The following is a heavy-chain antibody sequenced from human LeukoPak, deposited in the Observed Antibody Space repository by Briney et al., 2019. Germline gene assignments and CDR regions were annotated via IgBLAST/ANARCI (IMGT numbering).Heavy chain of an antibody. D-gene: IGHD6-13*01. V-gene: IGHV3-43D*03. CDR2: ISWDGGST. Sequence: GGSLRLSCAASGFTFDDYAMHWVRQAPGKGLEWVSLISWDGGSTYYADSVKGRLTISRDNSKNSLYLQMNSLRAEDTALYYCAKDMLGTAAGTYYYYYMDVWGKGTTVTVSS. CDR1: GFTFDDYA. J-gene: IGHJ6*03. CDR3: AKDMLGTAAGTYYYYYMDV.